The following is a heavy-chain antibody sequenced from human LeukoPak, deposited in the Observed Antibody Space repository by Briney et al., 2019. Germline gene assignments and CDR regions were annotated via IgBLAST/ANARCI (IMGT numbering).Heavy chain of an antibody. D-gene: IGHD2-21*02. J-gene: IGHJ3*02. CDR3: AGVVTAIPDDAFDI. Sequence: SETLSLTCTVSGGSISSSSYYWGWIRQPPGKGLEWIGSIYYSGSTYYNPSLKSRVTISVDTSKNQFSLKLSSVTAADTAVYYCAGVVTAIPDDAFDIWGQGTMVTVSS. CDR2: IYYSGST. CDR1: GGSISSSSYY. V-gene: IGHV4-39*07.